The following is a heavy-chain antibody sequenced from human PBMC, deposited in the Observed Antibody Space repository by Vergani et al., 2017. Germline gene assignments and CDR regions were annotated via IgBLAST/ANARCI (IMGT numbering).Heavy chain of an antibody. D-gene: IGHD3-3*01. V-gene: IGHV4-31*03. CDR1: GGSISSGGYY. J-gene: IGHJ6*02. CDR3: AREGGKMDFWSRWSPYYGMDV. Sequence: QVQLQQWGAGLLKPSQTLSLTCTVSGGSISSGGYYWSWIRQHTGKGLEWIGYIYYSGSTYYNPSLKSRVTISVDTSKNQFSLKLSSVTAADTAVYYCAREGGKMDFWSRWSPYYGMDVWGQGTTVTVSS. CDR2: IYYSGST.